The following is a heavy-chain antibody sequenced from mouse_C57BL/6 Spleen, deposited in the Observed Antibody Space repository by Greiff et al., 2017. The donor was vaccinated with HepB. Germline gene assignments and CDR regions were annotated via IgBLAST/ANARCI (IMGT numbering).Heavy chain of an antibody. CDR2: IDPSDSYT. CDR3: AREITTVVASDY. J-gene: IGHJ2*01. CDR1: GYTFTSYW. V-gene: IGHV1-50*01. Sequence: QVQLQQPGAELVKPGASVKLSCKASGYTFTSYWMQWVKQRPGQGLEWIGEIDPSDSYTNYNQKFKGKATLTVDTSSSTAYMQLSSLTSEDSAVYYCAREITTVVASDYWGQGTTPTVSS. D-gene: IGHD1-1*01.